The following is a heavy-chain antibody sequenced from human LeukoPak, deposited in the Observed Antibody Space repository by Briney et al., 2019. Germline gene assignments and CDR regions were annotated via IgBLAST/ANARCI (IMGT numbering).Heavy chain of an antibody. CDR2: IYSSGST. D-gene: IGHD3-22*01. J-gene: IGHJ4*02. CDR1: GGSISSYY. CDR3: ARNYDNSGYTAFGY. V-gene: IGHV4-59*01. Sequence: SETLSLTCTVSGGSISSYYWSWIRQTPGKGLEWIGHIYSSGSTNYNPSLKSRVTISIDTSKNQFSLKLSSVTAADTALYYCARNYDNSGYTAFGYWGRGTLVTVSS.